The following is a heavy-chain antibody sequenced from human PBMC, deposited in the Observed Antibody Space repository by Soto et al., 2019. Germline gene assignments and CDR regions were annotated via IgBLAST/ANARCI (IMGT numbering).Heavy chain of an antibody. CDR3: AKGRVVVIAWYYFDY. D-gene: IGHD2-21*01. Sequence: EVQLLESGGGLVQPGGSLRLSCGASGFTFNNYAMSWVRQAPGKGLEWVSAISGSGGSTYYADSVKGRFTISRDNSKNTLYLQVNSLRAEDTAVYYCAKGRVVVIAWYYFDYWGQGTLVTVSS. J-gene: IGHJ4*02. CDR2: ISGSGGST. CDR1: GFTFNNYA. V-gene: IGHV3-23*01.